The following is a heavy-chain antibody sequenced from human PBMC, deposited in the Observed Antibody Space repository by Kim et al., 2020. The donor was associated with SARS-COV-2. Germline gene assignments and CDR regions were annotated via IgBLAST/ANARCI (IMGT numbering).Heavy chain of an antibody. CDR3: SRGHAGAH. D-gene: IGHD6-19*01. J-gene: IGHJ4*02. V-gene: IGHV3-7*01. CDR2: IKEDGSEK. CDR1: GFTFSSYW. Sequence: GGSLRLSCAASGFTFSSYWMNWVRQAPGKGLEWVANIKEDGSEKYYVDSVKGRFAISRDNAKNSLYLEMNSLRVEDTAVYYCSRGHAGAHWGQGTLVTVSS.